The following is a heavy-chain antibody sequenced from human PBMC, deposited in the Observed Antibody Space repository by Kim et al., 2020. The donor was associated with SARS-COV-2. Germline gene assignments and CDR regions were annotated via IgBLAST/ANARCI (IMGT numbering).Heavy chain of an antibody. D-gene: IGHD5-18*01. CDR1: GGTFSSYA. V-gene: IGHV1-69*13. CDR2: IIPIFGTA. Sequence: SVTVSCKASGGTFSSYAISWVRQAPGQGLEWMGGIIPIFGTANYAQKFQGRVTLTADESTSTAYMELSSLRSEDTAVYYCARDGVDTAMVYYYYGMDVWGQGTTVTVSS. J-gene: IGHJ6*02. CDR3: ARDGVDTAMVYYYYGMDV.